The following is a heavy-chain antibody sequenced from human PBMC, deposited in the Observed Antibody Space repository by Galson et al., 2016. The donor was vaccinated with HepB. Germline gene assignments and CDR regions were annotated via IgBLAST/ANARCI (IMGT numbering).Heavy chain of an antibody. CDR2: FHPEDGGM. Sequence: SVKVSCKVSGDSLTEFSMYWVRQAPGKGLEWMGGFHPEDGGMMYAQKFQGRVTMTEDTSTETAYMELRSLRSEDTAAYYCAAARAYQLLPTDSWGQATLATASS. V-gene: IGHV1-24*01. CDR3: AAARAYQLLPTDS. CDR1: GDSLTEFS. D-gene: IGHD2-15*01. J-gene: IGHJ5*01.